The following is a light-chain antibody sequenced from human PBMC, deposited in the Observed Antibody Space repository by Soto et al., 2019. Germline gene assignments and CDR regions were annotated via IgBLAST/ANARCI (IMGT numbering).Light chain of an antibody. Sequence: QSALTQPASVSGSPGQSITISCTGTSSDVGGYNYVSWYQQHTGKAPKLMIFEVSNRPSGVSSRFSGSKSGNTASLTISGLQAEDEADYYCSSYTSRNLDVFGTGTKVTVL. CDR2: EVS. V-gene: IGLV2-14*01. CDR3: SSYTSRNLDV. CDR1: SSDVGGYNY. J-gene: IGLJ1*01.